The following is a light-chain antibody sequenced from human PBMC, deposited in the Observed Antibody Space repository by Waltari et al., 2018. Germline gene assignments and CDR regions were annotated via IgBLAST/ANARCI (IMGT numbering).Light chain of an antibody. Sequence: DIQMTQSPSSLSVSVGDRVTITCRASQDINLYVAWFQQRPGKAPKSLIYSASILLSGVPSRFSGSGSGTEFTLTISDLQPEDFATYYCQHYNSFPLTFGGGTKVEIK. CDR3: QHYNSFPLT. CDR1: QDINLY. CDR2: SAS. J-gene: IGKJ4*01. V-gene: IGKV1-16*01.